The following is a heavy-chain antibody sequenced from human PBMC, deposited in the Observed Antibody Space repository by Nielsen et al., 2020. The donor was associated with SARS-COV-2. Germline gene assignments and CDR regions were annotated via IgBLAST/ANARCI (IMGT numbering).Heavy chain of an antibody. CDR3: ARVRPYYFDH. CDR1: GGSISSYY. V-gene: IGHV4-4*08. Sequence: ESLKISCTVSGGSISSYYWSWIRQPPGKGLEWIGRFYPSGSTIYNPSLKSRVTISVDTSKNQFSLNLTSVTAADTAVYYCARVRPYYFDHWGQGTLVTVSS. J-gene: IGHJ4*02. CDR2: FYPSGST.